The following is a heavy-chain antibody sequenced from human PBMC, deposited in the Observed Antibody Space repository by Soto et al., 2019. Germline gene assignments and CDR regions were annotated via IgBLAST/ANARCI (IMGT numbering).Heavy chain of an antibody. J-gene: IGHJ4*02. CDR3: ARSPAAGTVPVDY. Sequence: SETLSLTCTVSGGSISSGGYYWSWIRQHPGKGLEWIGYIYYSGSTYYNPSLKSRVTISVDTSKNQFSLKLSSVTAADTAVYYCARSPAAGTVPVDYWGQGTLVTVSS. CDR2: IYYSGST. V-gene: IGHV4-31*03. CDR1: GGSISSGGYY. D-gene: IGHD6-13*01.